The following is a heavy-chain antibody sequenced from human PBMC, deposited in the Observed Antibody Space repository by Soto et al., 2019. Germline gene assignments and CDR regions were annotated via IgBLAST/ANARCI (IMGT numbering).Heavy chain of an antibody. J-gene: IGHJ4*02. CDR1: GGSISSYY. V-gene: IGHV4-59*08. CDR2: IYYTGST. CDR3: ARYPRLDY. Sequence: SETLSLTCTVSGGSISSYYWSWIRQPPGKRLEWIGYIYYTGSTNYNPSLRSRVTISIDTSKNQFSLKLSSVIAADTAVYYCARYPRLDYWGQGTLVTVSS.